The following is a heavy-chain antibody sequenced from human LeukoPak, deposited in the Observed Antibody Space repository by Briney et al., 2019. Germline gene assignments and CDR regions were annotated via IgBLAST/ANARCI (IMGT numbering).Heavy chain of an antibody. CDR3: AKQLGYCSDGSCYFPY. Sequence: GGSLRLSCAASGFTFSSYGMHWVRQAPGKGLEWVSAISNNGGYTYYADSVQGRFTISRDNSKSTLCLQMNSLRAEDTAVYYCAKQLGYCSDGSCYFPYWGQGTLVTVSS. V-gene: IGHV3-23*01. CDR2: ISNNGGYT. J-gene: IGHJ4*02. CDR1: GFTFSSYG. D-gene: IGHD2-15*01.